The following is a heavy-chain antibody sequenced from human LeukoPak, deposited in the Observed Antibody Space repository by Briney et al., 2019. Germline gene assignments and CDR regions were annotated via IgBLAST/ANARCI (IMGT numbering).Heavy chain of an antibody. CDR3: ARGPYHYDSSGYYYVNY. CDR1: GYTFTTYG. D-gene: IGHD3-22*01. V-gene: IGHV1-18*01. CDR2: ISTYNGNT. Sequence: GASVKVSCEASGYTFTTYGINWVRQAPGQGLEWMGWISTYNGNTQYAQKFQGRVTLTRDTTTTTAYMELRSLRSEDTAVYFCARGPYHYDSSGYYYVNYWGQGTLVTVSS. J-gene: IGHJ4*02.